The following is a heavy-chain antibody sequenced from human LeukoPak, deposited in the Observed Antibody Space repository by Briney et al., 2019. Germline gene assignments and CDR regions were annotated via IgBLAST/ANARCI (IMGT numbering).Heavy chain of an antibody. V-gene: IGHV4-30-2*01. CDR2: IYHSGST. CDR1: GGSISSGGYY. Sequence: PSQTLSLTCTVSGGSISSGGYYWSWIRQPPGKGLEWIGYIYHSGSTYYNPSLKSRVTISVDRSKNQFSLKLSSVTAADTAVYYCARETISSGYFDYWGQGTLVTVSS. D-gene: IGHD3-3*01. J-gene: IGHJ4*02. CDR3: ARETISSGYFDY.